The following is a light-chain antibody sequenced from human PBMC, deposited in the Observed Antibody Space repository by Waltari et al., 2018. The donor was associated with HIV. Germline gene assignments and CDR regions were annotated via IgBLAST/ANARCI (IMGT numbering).Light chain of an antibody. CDR1: QSVSSSY. V-gene: IGKV3-20*01. J-gene: IGKJ4*01. CDR3: QQYTDSPLLT. Sequence: EFVLTQSPGTLSLSPGERGTLSCRARQSVSSSYLAWYQQKRGQPPRLLIYGASRRATGIPDRFSGSGSGTDFTLTISRLEPEDFAMYYCQQYTDSPLLTFGGGTKVEIK. CDR2: GAS.